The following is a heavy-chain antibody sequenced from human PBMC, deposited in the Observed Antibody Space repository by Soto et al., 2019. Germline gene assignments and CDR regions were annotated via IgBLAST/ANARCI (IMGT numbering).Heavy chain of an antibody. CDR3: ARDQEAPDYGDYVIGPMDV. V-gene: IGHV3-30-3*01. D-gene: IGHD4-17*01. J-gene: IGHJ6*02. Sequence: QVQLVESGGGVVQPGRSLRLSCAASGFTFSSYAMHWVRQAPGQGLEWVAVISYDGSNKYYADSVKGRFTISRDNSKNTLYLQMNSLRAEDTAVYYCARDQEAPDYGDYVIGPMDVWGQGTTVTVSS. CDR1: GFTFSSYA. CDR2: ISYDGSNK.